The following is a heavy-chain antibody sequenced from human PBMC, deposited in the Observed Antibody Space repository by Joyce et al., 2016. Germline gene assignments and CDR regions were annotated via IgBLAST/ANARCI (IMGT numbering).Heavy chain of an antibody. CDR3: TRDIGYKTFDY. V-gene: IGHV3-7*03. CDR2: ISPDGSGR. CDR1: GFSFSSAW. D-gene: IGHD5-24*01. J-gene: IGHJ4*02. Sequence: EVQVMESGGDLVQPGGSLRRSCEVSGFSFSSAWLTWVRQAPGKGLGWVADISPDGSGRSYVGSVKGRFTISRDNVENSMYLQMNSLRAEDTAIYYCTRDIGYKTFDYWGQGTLVTVSS.